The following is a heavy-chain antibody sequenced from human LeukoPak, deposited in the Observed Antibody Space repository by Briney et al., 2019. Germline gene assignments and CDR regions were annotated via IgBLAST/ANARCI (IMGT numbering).Heavy chain of an antibody. D-gene: IGHD3-16*01. CDR2: IYSGDST. CDR1: GFTVSSNY. Sequence: GGSLRLSCAPSGFTVSSNYMSWVRQAPGKGVEWVSVIYSGDSTYYADSVKGRFTISRDNSENTLYLQMNSLRAEDTAVYYCARAALGGNYFDYWGQGTLVTVSS. V-gene: IGHV3-53*01. CDR3: ARAALGGNYFDY. J-gene: IGHJ4*02.